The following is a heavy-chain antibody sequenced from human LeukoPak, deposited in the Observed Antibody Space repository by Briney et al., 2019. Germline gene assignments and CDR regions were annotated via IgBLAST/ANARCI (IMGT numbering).Heavy chain of an antibody. D-gene: IGHD4-17*01. CDR1: GFISSSYW. Sequence: PGGSLRLSCAASGFISSSYWMHWVRQPPGKGLVYIACINTDGFSTSYADSVKGQFTISRDNAKNTLYLQMNSLRAEDTAVYYCARSRTYGDYGRGLDYWGQGTLVTVSP. V-gene: IGHV3-74*01. CDR2: INTDGFST. J-gene: IGHJ4*02. CDR3: ARSRTYGDYGRGLDY.